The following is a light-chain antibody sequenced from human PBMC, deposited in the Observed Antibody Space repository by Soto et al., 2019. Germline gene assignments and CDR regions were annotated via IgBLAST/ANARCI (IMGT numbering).Light chain of an antibody. V-gene: IGLV2-14*01. CDR1: SSDVGGYNY. CDR3: SSYTSSSTLYV. J-gene: IGLJ1*01. Sequence: QSALTQPASVSGSPGQSITISCTGTSSDVGGYNYVSWYQQHPGKAPKLMIFDVSNRPSGVSNRFSGSKSVNMASLTISGLQAEDEADYYCSSYTSSSTLYVFGTGTKVTVL. CDR2: DVS.